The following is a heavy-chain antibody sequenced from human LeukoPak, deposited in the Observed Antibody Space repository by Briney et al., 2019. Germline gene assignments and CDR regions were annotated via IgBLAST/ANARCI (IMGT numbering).Heavy chain of an antibody. CDR1: GYTFTSYY. CDR2: INPSGGST. Sequence: ASVKVSCKASGYTFTSYYMHWVRQAPGQGLEWMGIINPSGGSTSYAHKFQGRVTMTRDMSTSTVYMELSSLRSEDTAVYYCARVAEQQLDANYYYYYYMDVWGKGTTVTISS. J-gene: IGHJ6*03. V-gene: IGHV1-46*01. D-gene: IGHD6-13*01. CDR3: ARVAEQQLDANYYYYYYMDV.